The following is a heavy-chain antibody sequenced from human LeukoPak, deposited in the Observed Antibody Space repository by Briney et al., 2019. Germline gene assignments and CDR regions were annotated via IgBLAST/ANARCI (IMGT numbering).Heavy chain of an antibody. J-gene: IGHJ3*02. CDR1: GGSISSSNW. V-gene: IGHV4-4*02. D-gene: IGHD3-3*01. Sequence: SETLSLTCAVSGGSISSSNWWSWVRQPPGKGLEWIGEIYHSGSTNYNPSLKSRVTISVDKSKNQFSLKLSSVTAADTAVYYCASPGPEVFWSGHGAFDIWGQGTMVTVSS. CDR2: IYHSGST. CDR3: ASPGPEVFWSGHGAFDI.